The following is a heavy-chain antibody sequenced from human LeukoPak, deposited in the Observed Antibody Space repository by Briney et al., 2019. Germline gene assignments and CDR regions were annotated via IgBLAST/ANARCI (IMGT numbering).Heavy chain of an antibody. D-gene: IGHD6-13*01. CDR3: ARGYSSSWYEPFDY. V-gene: IGHV1-18*01. CDR1: GYTFTSYG. J-gene: IGHJ4*02. CDR2: ISAYNGNT. Sequence: GATVKVSCKASGYTFTSYGISWVRQAPGQGLEWMGWISAYNGNTNYAQKLQGRVTMTTDTSTSTAYMELRSLRSDDTAVYYCARGYSSSWYEPFDYWGQGTLVTVSS.